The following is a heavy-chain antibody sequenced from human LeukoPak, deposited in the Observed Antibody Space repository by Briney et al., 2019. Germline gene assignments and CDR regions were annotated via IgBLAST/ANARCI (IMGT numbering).Heavy chain of an antibody. Sequence: SETLSLTCTVSGGSISISSYYWGWIRQPPGKGLEWIGSIYYSGSTYYNPSLKSRVTISVDTSKNQFSLKLSSVTAADTAVYYCARPRISYSSGWYRGDKDLPDDYWGQGTLVTVSS. CDR1: GGSISISSYY. J-gene: IGHJ4*02. CDR2: IYYSGST. D-gene: IGHD6-19*01. V-gene: IGHV4-39*01. CDR3: ARPRISYSSGWYRGDKDLPDDY.